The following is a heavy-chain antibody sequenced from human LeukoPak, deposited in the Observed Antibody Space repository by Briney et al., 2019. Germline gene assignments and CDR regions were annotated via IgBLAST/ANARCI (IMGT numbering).Heavy chain of an antibody. CDR1: GDSISTSSYY. Sequence: SETLSLTCSVSGDSISTSSYYWGWIRQPPGKGPEWIGTIYYSGSTYYNPSLTSRVTISVDTSKNQFSLELSSVTAADTAVYYCARHKDYYYSYMDVWGKGTTVTISS. V-gene: IGHV4-39*01. CDR3: ARHKDYYYSYMDV. CDR2: IYYSGST. J-gene: IGHJ6*03.